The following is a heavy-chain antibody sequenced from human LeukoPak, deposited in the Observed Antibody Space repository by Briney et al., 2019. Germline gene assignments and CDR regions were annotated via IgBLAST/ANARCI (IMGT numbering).Heavy chain of an antibody. CDR3: ARDLNYNFDY. D-gene: IGHD1-1*01. J-gene: IGHJ4*02. V-gene: IGHV1-46*01. CDR2: INPSGGST. CDR1: GYTFTNYD. Sequence: VASVKVSCKASGYTFTNYDMHWVRQAPGQGLEWMGIINPSGGSTHYAQKFQGRVTLTRDTSTSTVYMELSSLRSEDTAVYCCARDLNYNFDYGGQGTLVTVSS.